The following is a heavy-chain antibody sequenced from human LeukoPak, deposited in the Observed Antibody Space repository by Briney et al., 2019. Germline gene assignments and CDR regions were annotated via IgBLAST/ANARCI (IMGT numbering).Heavy chain of an antibody. D-gene: IGHD5-18*01. CDR3: ARGGPPKTWIQLWGWFDP. CDR1: GYTFTGYY. Sequence: ASVKVSCKASGYTFTGYYMHWVRQAPGQGLEWMGWINPNSGGTKYAQKFQGRVTMTRDTSISTAYMELSRLRSDDTAVYYCARGGPPKTWIQLWGWFDPWGQGTLVTVSS. V-gene: IGHV1-2*02. CDR2: INPNSGGT. J-gene: IGHJ5*02.